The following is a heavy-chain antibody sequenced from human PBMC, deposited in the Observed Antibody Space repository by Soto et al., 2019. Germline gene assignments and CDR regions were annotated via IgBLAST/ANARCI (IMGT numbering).Heavy chain of an antibody. J-gene: IGHJ3*02. CDR1: GFTFSSYA. V-gene: IGHV3-23*01. CDR2: ISGSGGST. D-gene: IGHD2-2*01. Sequence: EVQLLESGGGLVKPGGSLRLSCAASGFTFSSYAMSWVRQAPGKGLEWVSAISGSGGSTDYAESVKGRFTISRDNSKNTVYLQMNRLRAEDTAVYYCAKDPAAIPRGAFDIWGQGTVVTVSS. CDR3: AKDPAAIPRGAFDI.